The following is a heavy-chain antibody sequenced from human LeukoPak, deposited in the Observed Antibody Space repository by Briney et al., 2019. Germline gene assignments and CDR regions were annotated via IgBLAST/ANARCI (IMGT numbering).Heavy chain of an antibody. Sequence: SETLSLTCTVSGYSISSGYYWGWIRQPPGKGLEWIGSIYHSGSTYYNPSLKSRVTISVDTSKNQFSLKLSSVTAADTAVYYCARASAQGEDYFDYWGQGTLVTVSS. CDR2: IYHSGST. J-gene: IGHJ4*02. V-gene: IGHV4-38-2*02. CDR1: GYSISSGYY. D-gene: IGHD3-10*01. CDR3: ARASAQGEDYFDY.